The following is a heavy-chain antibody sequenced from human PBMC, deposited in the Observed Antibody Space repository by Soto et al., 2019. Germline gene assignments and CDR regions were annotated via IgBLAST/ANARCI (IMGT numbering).Heavy chain of an antibody. D-gene: IGHD5-18*01. CDR2: LTGSGHTT. J-gene: IGHJ4*02. CDR1: GFTFSTYA. CDR3: AKGAIAAMGTFDY. V-gene: IGHV3-23*01. Sequence: EVQLLESGGGLVQPGGSLRLSCAASGFTFSTYAMSWVRQAPGRGLEWVSSLTGSGHTTYYADSVNGRFTISRDNSKTTLYLQMNSLRADDLALYYCAKGAIAAMGTFDYWGQGTLVTVSS.